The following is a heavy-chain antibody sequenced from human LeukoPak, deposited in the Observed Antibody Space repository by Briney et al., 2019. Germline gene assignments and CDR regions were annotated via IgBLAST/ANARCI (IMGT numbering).Heavy chain of an antibody. Sequence: ASVKVSCKASAYTFTGYYMHWVRQAPGQGLEWMGWIYPNSGGTNSAQKFQGRVTMTRDTSISTAYMELSRLRSDDTAVYYCARSEQFPYYMDVWGKGTTVTVSS. CDR2: IYPNSGGT. CDR1: AYTFTGYY. V-gene: IGHV1-2*02. J-gene: IGHJ6*03. D-gene: IGHD6-19*01. CDR3: ARSEQFPYYMDV.